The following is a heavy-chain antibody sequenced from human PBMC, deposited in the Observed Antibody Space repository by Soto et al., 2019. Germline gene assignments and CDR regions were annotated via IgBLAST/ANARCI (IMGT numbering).Heavy chain of an antibody. CDR1: GYTFTRYG. J-gene: IGHJ4*02. CDR2: ISTYNGNT. Sequence: QVQLVQSGAEVKKPGASVKVSFKASGYTFTRYGVSWVRQAPGQRLEWMGWISTYNGNTKYAQKLQGRVTMTTDTSTSTAYMELRSLRSVDTAVFYCAREMVRGVGSDYWGQGTLVTVSS. D-gene: IGHD3-10*01. V-gene: IGHV1-18*01. CDR3: AREMVRGVGSDY.